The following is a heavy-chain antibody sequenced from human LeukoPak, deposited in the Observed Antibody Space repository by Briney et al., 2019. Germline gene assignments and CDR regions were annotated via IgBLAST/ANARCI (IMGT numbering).Heavy chain of an antibody. D-gene: IGHD3-22*01. V-gene: IGHV3-23*01. CDR1: GFTFSSYA. CDR2: ISGSGGST. CDR3: AKAPIVVVITYFDY. J-gene: IGHJ4*02. Sequence: LSGGSLRISCAASGFTFSSYAMSWVRQAPGKGLEWVSAISGSGGSTYYADSVKGRFTISRDNSKNTLYLQMNSLRAEDTAVYYCAKAPIVVVITYFDYWGQGTLVTVSS.